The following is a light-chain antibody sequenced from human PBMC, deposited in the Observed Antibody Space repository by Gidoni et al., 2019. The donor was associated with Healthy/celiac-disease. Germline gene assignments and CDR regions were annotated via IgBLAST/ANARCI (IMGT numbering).Light chain of an antibody. V-gene: IGKV4-1*01. CDR1: QSVLYSSNNKNY. CDR2: WAS. CDR3: QQYYSTPYT. Sequence: DIVMTQSPDSPAVSLGERATIHCKSSQSVLYSSNNKNYLAWYQQKPGQPPMLLIYWASTRESGVPDRCSGSGSGTDFTLTISSLQAEDVAVYYCQQYYSTPYTFGQGTKLEIK. J-gene: IGKJ2*01.